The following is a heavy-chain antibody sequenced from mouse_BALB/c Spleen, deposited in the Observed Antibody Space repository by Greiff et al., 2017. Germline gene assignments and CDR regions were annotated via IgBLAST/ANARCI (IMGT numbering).Heavy chain of an antibody. Sequence: QVQLKQSGPGLVAPSQSLSITCTVSGFSLTGYGVNWVRQPPGKGLEWLGMIWGDGSTDYNSALKSRLSISKDNSKSQVFLKMNSLQTDDTARYYCARDSQLGLRSGYAMDYWGQGTSVTVSS. V-gene: IGHV2-6-7*01. J-gene: IGHJ4*01. D-gene: IGHD3-1*01. CDR2: IWGDGST. CDR1: GFSLTGYG. CDR3: ARDSQLGLRSGYAMDY.